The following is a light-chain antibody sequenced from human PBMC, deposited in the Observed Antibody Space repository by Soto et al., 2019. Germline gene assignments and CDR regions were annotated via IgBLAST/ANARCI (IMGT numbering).Light chain of an antibody. CDR2: NNN. V-gene: IGLV1-44*01. Sequence: SVLTQPPSASGTPGQRVTISCSGSSSNIGGRTVNWYQQLPGTAPKLLIYNNNQRPSGVPDRFSGSKSGTSASLAITGLQSEDEADYYCASWHDSLTAHVFGVGTKVTVL. J-gene: IGLJ1*01. CDR1: SSNIGGRT. CDR3: ASWHDSLTAHV.